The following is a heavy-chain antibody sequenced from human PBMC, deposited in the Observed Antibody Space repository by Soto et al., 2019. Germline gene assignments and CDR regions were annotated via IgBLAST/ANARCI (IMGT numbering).Heavy chain of an antibody. Sequence: LRVSFATSGFTFSSYSMNWVRQAPGKGLEWVSSISSSSSYIYYADSVKGRFTISRDNAKNSLYLQMNSLRAEDTAVYYCARPYYDSSGYYQRGQRDYYYYYGMDVWGQGTTVTVPS. D-gene: IGHD3-22*01. V-gene: IGHV3-21*01. J-gene: IGHJ6*02. CDR1: GFTFSSYS. CDR3: ARPYYDSSGYYQRGQRDYYYYYGMDV. CDR2: ISSSSSYI.